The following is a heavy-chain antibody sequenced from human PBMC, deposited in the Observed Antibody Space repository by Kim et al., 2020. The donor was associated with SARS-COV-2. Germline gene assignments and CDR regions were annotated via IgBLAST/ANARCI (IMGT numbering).Heavy chain of an antibody. Sequence: GGSLRLSCTASGFTFGDYAMSWVRQAPGKGLEWVGFIRSKAYGGTTEYAASVKGRFTISRDDSKSIAYLQMNSLKTEDTAVYYCTREEPRPRYYYGSGSYYNWRRERDDVWGQGTTVTVSS. CDR3: TREEPRPRYYYGSGSYYNWRRERDDV. CDR2: IRSKAYGGTT. D-gene: IGHD3-10*01. J-gene: IGHJ6*02. CDR1: GFTFGDYA. V-gene: IGHV3-49*04.